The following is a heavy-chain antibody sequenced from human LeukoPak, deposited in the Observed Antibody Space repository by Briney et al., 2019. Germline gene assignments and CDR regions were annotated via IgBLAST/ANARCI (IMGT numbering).Heavy chain of an antibody. CDR2: IGTAGDT. V-gene: IGHV3-13*01. D-gene: IGHD6-19*01. CDR1: GFTLSSYG. CDR3: AREGSSGWIDY. Sequence: GGSLRLSCAASGFTLSSYGMHWVRQATGKGLEWVSAIGTAGDTYYPGSVKGRFTISRENAKNSLYLQMNSLRAGDTAVYYCAREGSSGWIDYWGQGTLVTVSS. J-gene: IGHJ4*02.